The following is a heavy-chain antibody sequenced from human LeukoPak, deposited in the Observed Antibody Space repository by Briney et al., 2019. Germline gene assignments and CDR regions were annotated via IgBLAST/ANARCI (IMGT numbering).Heavy chain of an antibody. CDR2: IHIGGST. V-gene: IGHV4-39*07. D-gene: IGHD3-22*01. Sequence: SETLSLTCTVSGGSISSSAYHWGWIRQPPGKGLEWIGSIHIGGSTYYNPSLKSRVTISVDTSKNQFSLKLSSVTAADTAVYYCARPRAPSSSGYYAYYFDYWGQGTLVTVSS. CDR3: ARPRAPSSSGYYAYYFDY. J-gene: IGHJ4*02. CDR1: GGSISSSAYH.